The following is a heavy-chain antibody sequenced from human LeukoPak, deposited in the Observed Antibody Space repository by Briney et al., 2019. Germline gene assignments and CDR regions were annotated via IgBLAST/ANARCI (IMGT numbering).Heavy chain of an antibody. CDR1: GFAFSSYA. J-gene: IGHJ4*02. CDR3: AKYVRSGSAAPIDY. V-gene: IGHV3-23*01. CDR2: MSGSGGST. D-gene: IGHD3-10*02. Sequence: LSGGSLRLSCAASGFAFSSYAMTWVRQAPGKGLEWVSAMSGSGGSTYYADSVKGRFTISRDNSKNTLYLQMNSLRADDTAVYYCAKYVRSGSAAPIDYWGQGTLVTVSS.